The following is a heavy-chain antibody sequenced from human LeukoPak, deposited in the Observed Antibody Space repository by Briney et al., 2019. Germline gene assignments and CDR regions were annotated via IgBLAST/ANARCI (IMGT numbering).Heavy chain of an antibody. CDR3: ARATVAVAGRGIDY. CDR2: IKQDGSEK. V-gene: IGHV3-7*01. Sequence: GGSLRLSCAASGFTFSSYWMSWVRQAPGKGLEGVANIKQDGSEKYYVDSVKGRFTISRDNAKNSLYLQMNSLRAEDTAVYYCARATVAVAGRGIDYWGQGTLVTVSS. CDR1: GFTFSSYW. D-gene: IGHD6-19*01. J-gene: IGHJ4*02.